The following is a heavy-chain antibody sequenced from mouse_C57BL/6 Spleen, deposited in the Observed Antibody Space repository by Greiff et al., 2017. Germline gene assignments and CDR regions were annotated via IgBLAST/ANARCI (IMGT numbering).Heavy chain of an antibody. Sequence: VQLQQPGAELVKPGASVKLSCKASGYTFTSYWITWVKQRPGQGLEWIGDIYPGSGSTNYHEKFKSKATLTVDTSSDTAYMQFSSLTSEDSAVYYVARERTTVVARGYFDDWGTGTTVTVSS. J-gene: IGHJ1*03. D-gene: IGHD1-1*01. CDR3: ARERTTVVARGYFDD. CDR1: GYTFTSYW. CDR2: IYPGSGST. V-gene: IGHV1-55*01.